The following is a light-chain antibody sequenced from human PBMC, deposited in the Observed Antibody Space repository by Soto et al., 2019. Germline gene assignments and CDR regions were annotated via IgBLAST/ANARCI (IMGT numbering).Light chain of an antibody. CDR3: QTYDRSLRGYV. J-gene: IGLJ1*01. Sequence: QSVLTQPPSVSGAPGRRVTISCTGGSSNIGAGYGVSWYQQFPGTAPKLLIYGNKNRPSGVPARFSASKSGASASLAITGLQAGDEADYYCQTYDRSLRGYVFGTGTKVTVL. V-gene: IGLV1-40*01. CDR1: SSNIGAGYG. CDR2: GNK.